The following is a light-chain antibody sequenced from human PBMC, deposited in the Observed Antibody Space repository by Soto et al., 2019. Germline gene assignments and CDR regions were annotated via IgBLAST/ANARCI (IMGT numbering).Light chain of an antibody. CDR1: QSVSSTF. CDR2: AAS. Sequence: EIVLTQSPGTLSLSPGERATLSCRASQSVSSTFLAWYQQKPGQAPRLLIYAASSRATGIPDRFSGSGSGTDFTLTISRLEPEDFAVYDWQQYGSSLFSFGPGTKVDIK. J-gene: IGKJ3*01. V-gene: IGKV3-20*01. CDR3: QQYGSSLFS.